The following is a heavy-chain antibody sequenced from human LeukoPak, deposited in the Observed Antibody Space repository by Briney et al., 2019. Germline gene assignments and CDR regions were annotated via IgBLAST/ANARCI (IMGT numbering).Heavy chain of an antibody. Sequence: ASVKVSCKVSGYTLTELSMHWVRQAPGKGLEWMGGFDPEDGETIYAQKFQGRVTMTEDTSTDTAYMELSSLRSEDTAVYYCARTHPGIAVAGPNQYNWFDRWGQGTLVTVSS. V-gene: IGHV1-24*01. CDR3: ARTHPGIAVAGPNQYNWFDR. CDR1: GYTLTELS. D-gene: IGHD6-19*01. J-gene: IGHJ5*02. CDR2: FDPEDGET.